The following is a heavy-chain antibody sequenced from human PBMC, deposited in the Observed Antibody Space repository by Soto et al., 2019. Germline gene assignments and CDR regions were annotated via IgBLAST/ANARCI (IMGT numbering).Heavy chain of an antibody. D-gene: IGHD6-6*01. CDR3: AKDRERIATRSIDY. CDR1: GGSISSYY. V-gene: IGHV4-59*01. J-gene: IGHJ4*02. CDR2: IYYSGST. Sequence: SETLSLTCTVSGGSISSYYWSWIRQPPGKGLEWIGYIYYSGSTNYNPSLKSRVTISVDTSKNQFSLKLSSVTAADTAVYYCAKDRERIATRSIDYWGQGPLVTVSS.